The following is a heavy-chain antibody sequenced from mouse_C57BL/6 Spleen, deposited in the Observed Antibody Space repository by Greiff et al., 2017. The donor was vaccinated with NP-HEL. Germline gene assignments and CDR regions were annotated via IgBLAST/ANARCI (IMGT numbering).Heavy chain of an antibody. CDR3: ARDNGYYGEFAY. Sequence: VKLVESGPELVKPGASVKISCKASGYAFSSSWMNWVKQRPGKGLEWIGRIYPGDGDTNYNGKFKGKATLTADKSSSTAYMQLSSLTSEDSAVYFCARDNGYYGEFAYWGQGTLVTVSA. V-gene: IGHV1-82*01. J-gene: IGHJ3*01. D-gene: IGHD2-3*01. CDR2: IYPGDGDT. CDR1: GYAFSSSW.